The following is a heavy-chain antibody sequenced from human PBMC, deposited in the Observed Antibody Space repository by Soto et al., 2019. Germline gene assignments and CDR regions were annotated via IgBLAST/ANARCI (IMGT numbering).Heavy chain of an antibody. V-gene: IGHV5-10-1*01. Sequence: GESLKIYCKGSGYSFTNYWISWVRQMPGKGLEWMGRIGPGDSYTNYSPSFQGHVIISVDKSTSTAYLQWSTLKASDTPMYYRAILPLGYSDNCGFFDNWGQGTLVTVSS. J-gene: IGHJ4*02. D-gene: IGHD3-22*01. CDR3: AILPLGYSDNCGFFDN. CDR1: GYSFTNYW. CDR2: IGPGDSYT.